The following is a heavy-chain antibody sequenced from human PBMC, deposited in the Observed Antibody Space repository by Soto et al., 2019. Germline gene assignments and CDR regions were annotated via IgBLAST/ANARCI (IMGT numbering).Heavy chain of an antibody. CDR1: GDSVSSNSAA. D-gene: IGHD3-10*01. J-gene: IGHJ6*02. CDR3: ARDVLVRGVIITGNYYYGMDV. V-gene: IGHV6-1*01. Sequence: SQTLSLTCAISGDSVSSNSAAWNWIRQSPSRGLEWLGRTYYRSKWYNDYAVSVKSRITINPDTSKNQFSLQLNSVTPEDTVVYYCARDVLVRGVIITGNYYYGMDVWGQGTTVTVSS. CDR2: TYYRSKWYN.